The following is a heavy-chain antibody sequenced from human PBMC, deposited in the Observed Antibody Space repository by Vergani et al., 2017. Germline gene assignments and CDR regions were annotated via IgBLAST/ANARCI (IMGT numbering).Heavy chain of an antibody. Sequence: EVQLVESGGGLVEPGGSLRLSCAASGFTFSSYSMNWVRQAPGKGLEWVSSISSSSSYTYYADSVKGRFTLSRDNAKNSLYLQMNSLRAEDTAVYYCARDQVDAVQLWQNWFDPWGQGTLVTVSS. CDR1: GFTFSSYS. V-gene: IGHV3-21*01. CDR2: ISSSSSYT. J-gene: IGHJ5*02. D-gene: IGHD5-18*01. CDR3: ARDQVDAVQLWQNWFDP.